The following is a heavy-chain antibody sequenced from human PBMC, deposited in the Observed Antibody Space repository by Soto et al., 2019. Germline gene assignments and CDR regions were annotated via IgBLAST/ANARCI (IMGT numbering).Heavy chain of an antibody. D-gene: IGHD6-13*01. CDR3: ANGGIAAALGL. CDR2: ISESGDSK. V-gene: IGHV3-23*01. Sequence: GGSLRLSCAASGFTFNSYVINWVRQAPGKGLEWVSAISESGDSKYYADSVNGRFTNSTNNSKNPLYLQMSSLRAEVTSVYSCANGGIAAALGLWGQGTTVTVSS. J-gene: IGHJ6*02. CDR1: GFTFNSYV.